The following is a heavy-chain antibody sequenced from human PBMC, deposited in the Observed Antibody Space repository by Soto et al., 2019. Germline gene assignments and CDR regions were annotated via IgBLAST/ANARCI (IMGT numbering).Heavy chain of an antibody. D-gene: IGHD6-19*01. V-gene: IGHV3-7*03. CDR1: GFIFSSYW. Sequence: EVQLVESGGGLVQPGGSLRLSCSASGFIFSSYWMTWVRHAQGKGLEWVANVKQDGSEQHYVDSVKGRFTISRDNVKNSLFLQMNSLRAEDTAVYYCVGGSGWVMDYWGQGTLVTVSS. CDR2: VKQDGSEQ. CDR3: VGGSGWVMDY. J-gene: IGHJ4*02.